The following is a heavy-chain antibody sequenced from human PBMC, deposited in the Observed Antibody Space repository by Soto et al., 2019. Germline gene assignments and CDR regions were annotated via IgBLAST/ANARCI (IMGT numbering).Heavy chain of an antibody. V-gene: IGHV1-69*02. CDR3: VTEWDNGWFDP. Sequence: QVQLVQSGAEAKKPGSSVKVSCKASGGTFSTYTISWVRQAPGQGLEWMGRIVPIIGVTNYAQKLQGRVTITADKSTSTAYMELNSLRSEDTAVYYCVTEWDNGWFDPWGQGTLVTVTS. J-gene: IGHJ5*02. D-gene: IGHD1-26*01. CDR2: IVPIIGVT. CDR1: GGTFSTYT.